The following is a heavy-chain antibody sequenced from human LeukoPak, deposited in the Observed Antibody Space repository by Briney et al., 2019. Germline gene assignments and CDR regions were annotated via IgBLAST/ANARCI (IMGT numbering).Heavy chain of an antibody. CDR1: GFTFSNAW. Sequence: PGGPLRLSCAASGFTFSNAWISWVRQAPGKGLEWVGRIKSKTDGGITDYAAPVKGRFTISRDDSKNTLYLQMNSLKTEDTAVYYCTTEIVVVVAAASDYWGQGTLVTVSS. V-gene: IGHV3-15*01. J-gene: IGHJ4*02. CDR3: TTEIVVVVAAASDY. D-gene: IGHD2-15*01. CDR2: IKSKTDGGIT.